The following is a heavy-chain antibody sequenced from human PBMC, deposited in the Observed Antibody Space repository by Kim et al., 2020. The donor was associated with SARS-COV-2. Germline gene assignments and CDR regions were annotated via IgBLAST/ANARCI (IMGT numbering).Heavy chain of an antibody. CDR3: ARDRDVGSGGCSRLDP. V-gene: IGHV3-74*01. D-gene: IGHD6-19*01. J-gene: IGHJ5*02. CDR1: GFIFSSSW. Sequence: GGSLRLSCAASGFIFSSSWINWVRQAPGKGLLWVSRINSDGSSTNYADSVKGRFTISRDNAKNTLYLQMNSLRAEDTAVYYCARDRDVGSGGCSRLDPWGQGTLVTVSS. CDR2: INSDGSST.